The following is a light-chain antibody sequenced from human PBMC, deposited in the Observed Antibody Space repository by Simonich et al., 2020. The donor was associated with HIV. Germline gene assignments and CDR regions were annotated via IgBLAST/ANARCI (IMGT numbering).Light chain of an antibody. J-gene: IGLJ3*02. V-gene: IGLV1-40*01. CDR3: QSYDSSLSGSV. Sequence: QSVLTQPPSVFGAPGQRVTIYCTGSSYNSGAGYGGHVYQQLPGTAPKLLIYGNSNRPSGVPDRFSGSKSGTSASLAITGLQAGDEADYYCQSYDSSLSGSVFGGGTKLTVL. CDR1: SYNSGAGYG. CDR2: GNS.